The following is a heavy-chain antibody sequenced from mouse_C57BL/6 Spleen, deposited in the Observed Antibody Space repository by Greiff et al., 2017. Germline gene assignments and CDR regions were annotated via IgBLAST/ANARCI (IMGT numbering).Heavy chain of an antibody. V-gene: IGHV5-16*01. CDR3: ARDRGRGGSSYGFAY. CDR1: GFTFSDYY. Sequence: EVMLVESEGGLVQPGSSMKLSCTASGFTFSDYYMAWVRQVPEKGLEWVANINYDGSSTYYLDSLKSRFIISRDNAKNILYLQMSSLKSEDTATYYCARDRGRGGSSYGFAYWGQGTLVTVSA. D-gene: IGHD1-1*01. CDR2: INYDGSST. J-gene: IGHJ3*01.